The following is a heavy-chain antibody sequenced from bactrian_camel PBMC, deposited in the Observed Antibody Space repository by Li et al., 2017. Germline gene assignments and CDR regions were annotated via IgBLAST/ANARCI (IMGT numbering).Heavy chain of an antibody. CDR1: EYTYSRYC. CDR2: IDSDGLT. D-gene: IGHD6*01. V-gene: IGHV3S26*01. Sequence: HVQLVESGGGSVHAGGSLRLSCAADEYTYSRYCMGWFRQAPGKEREGVATIDSDGLTTYAGSMKGRFTISKDNAKNTVYLQMNGLKPEDTAVYYCAAYGDTRWCSIGTAFRYWGQGTQVTV. J-gene: IGHJ6*01. CDR3: AAYGDTRWCSIGTAFRY.